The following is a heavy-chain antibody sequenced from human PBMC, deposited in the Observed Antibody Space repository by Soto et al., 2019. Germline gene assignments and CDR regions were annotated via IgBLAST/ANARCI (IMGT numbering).Heavy chain of an antibody. CDR3: ARGAIVGSTKNYFDY. Sequence: PGESLKISCQCSGYSFSDHWIGWVRQMPGKGLEWMGIIYPGDSDTRYSPSFQGQVTISADKSISTASLQWSSLKASDTAMYYCARGAIVGSTKNYFDYWGQGTLVTVSS. CDR1: GYSFSDHW. CDR2: IYPGDSDT. D-gene: IGHD1-26*01. J-gene: IGHJ4*02. V-gene: IGHV5-51*01.